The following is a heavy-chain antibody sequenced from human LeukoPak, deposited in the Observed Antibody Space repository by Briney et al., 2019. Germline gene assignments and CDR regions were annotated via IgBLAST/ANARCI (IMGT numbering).Heavy chain of an antibody. Sequence: GGSLRLSCAASGFTFSDYYMSWVRQAPGKGLEWVSAISGSGGSTYYADSVKGRFTISRDNSKNTMYLQMNSLRAEDTAVYYCAKAILTYCSSTSCYGGIDYWGQGTLVTVSS. CDR1: GFTFSDYY. D-gene: IGHD2-2*01. V-gene: IGHV3-23*01. J-gene: IGHJ4*02. CDR2: ISGSGGST. CDR3: AKAILTYCSSTSCYGGIDY.